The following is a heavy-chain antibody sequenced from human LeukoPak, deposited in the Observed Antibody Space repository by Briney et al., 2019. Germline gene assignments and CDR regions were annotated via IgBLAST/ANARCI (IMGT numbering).Heavy chain of an antibody. J-gene: IGHJ4*02. V-gene: IGHV3-7*01. Sequence: GGSLRLSCSASGFTFRSYAMKWVRQAPGKGLEWVANIKQDGSEKYYVDSVKGRFTISRDNAKNSLYLQMNSLRAEDTAVYYCARAVGAASSIWGQGTLVTVSS. CDR2: IKQDGSEK. CDR1: GFTFRSYA. CDR3: ARAVGAASSI. D-gene: IGHD2-15*01.